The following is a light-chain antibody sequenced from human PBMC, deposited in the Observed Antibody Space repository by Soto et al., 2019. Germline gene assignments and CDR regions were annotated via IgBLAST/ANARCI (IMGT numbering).Light chain of an antibody. V-gene: IGKV3-20*01. J-gene: IGKJ2*01. CDR3: QQYGNSPRT. CDR2: GAS. CDR1: QSVTSNY. Sequence: EIVLTQFPGTLSLSPGERATLSCWASQSVTSNYLAWYQQKPGQAPRLLIYGASNRATGIPDRFSGSGSGTDFTLTISRLEPEDVAVYYCQQYGNSPRTFGQGTKLEIK.